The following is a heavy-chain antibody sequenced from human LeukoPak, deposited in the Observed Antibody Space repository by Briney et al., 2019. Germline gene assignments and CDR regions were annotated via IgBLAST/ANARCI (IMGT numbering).Heavy chain of an antibody. CDR2: IIPIFGTA. J-gene: IGHJ5*02. Sequence: SLVKVSCKASGGTFSSYAISWVRQAPGQGLEWMGGIIPIFGTANYAQKFQGRVTITADESTSTAYMELSSLRSEDTAVYYCAREMVLYSSSFGWFDPWGQGTLVTVSS. CDR3: AREMVLYSSSFGWFDP. V-gene: IGHV1-69*01. CDR1: GGTFSSYA. D-gene: IGHD6-13*01.